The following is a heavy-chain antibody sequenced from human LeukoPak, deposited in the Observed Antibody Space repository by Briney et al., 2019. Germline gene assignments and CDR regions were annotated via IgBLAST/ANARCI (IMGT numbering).Heavy chain of an antibody. CDR3: ARHGSRQLDY. D-gene: IGHD6-13*01. CDR1: GGSFSGYY. Sequence: SETLSLTCAVYGGSFSGYYWSWIRQPPGKGLEWIGEINHSGSTNYNPSLKSRVTISVDTSKNQLSLKLSSVTAADTAVYYCARHGSRQLDYWGQGTLVTVSS. J-gene: IGHJ4*02. CDR2: INHSGST. V-gene: IGHV4-34*01.